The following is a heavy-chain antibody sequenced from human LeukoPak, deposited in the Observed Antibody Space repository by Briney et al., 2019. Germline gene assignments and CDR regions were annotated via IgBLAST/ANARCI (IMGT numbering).Heavy chain of an antibody. Sequence: GGSLRLSCAASGFMFTDYWMHWVRQAPGKGLEWVSYISSSSDTIYYADSVKGRFTISRDNAKNSLYLQMSSLRAEDTALYYCAGRSYSDDYWGQGTLVTVSS. CDR1: GFMFTDYW. J-gene: IGHJ4*02. D-gene: IGHD3-10*01. CDR3: AGRSYSDDY. CDR2: ISSSSDTI. V-gene: IGHV3-48*04.